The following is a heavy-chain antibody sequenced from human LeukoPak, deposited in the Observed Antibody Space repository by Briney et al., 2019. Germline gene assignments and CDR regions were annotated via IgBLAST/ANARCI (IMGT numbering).Heavy chain of an antibody. CDR3: ARADVRFFDY. D-gene: IGHD4-17*01. CDR2: INSDGSST. CDR1: GFMFSTYW. J-gene: IGHJ4*02. V-gene: IGHV3-74*01. Sequence: GGSLRLSCVTSGFMFSTYWMHWVRQAPGKGLGWVSRINSDGSSTNYADSVKGRFTISRDNAKNTLYLQMNSLRAEDTAVYYCARADVRFFDYWGQGTLVTVSS.